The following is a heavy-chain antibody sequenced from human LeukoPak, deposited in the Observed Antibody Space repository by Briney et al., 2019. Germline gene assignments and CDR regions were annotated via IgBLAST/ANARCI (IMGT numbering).Heavy chain of an antibody. Sequence: SETLSLTCTVSGGSISSYYWSRIRQPPGKGLEWIGYIYYSGSTNYNPSLKSRVTISVDTSKNQFSLKLSSVTAADTAVYYCARVRYSSGWYLLAFDYWGQGTLVTVSS. CDR1: GGSISSYY. CDR2: IYYSGST. D-gene: IGHD6-19*01. CDR3: ARVRYSSGWYLLAFDY. J-gene: IGHJ4*02. V-gene: IGHV4-59*01.